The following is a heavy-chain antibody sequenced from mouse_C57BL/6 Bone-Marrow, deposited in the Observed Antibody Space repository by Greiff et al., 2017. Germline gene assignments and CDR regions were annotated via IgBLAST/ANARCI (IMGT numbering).Heavy chain of an antibody. Sequence: EVKLMESGGGLVQPGGSLKLSCAASGFTFSDYYMYWVRQTPEKRLEWVAYISNGGGSTYYPDTVKGRFTISRDNAKNTLYLQMRRLKSEDTAMYYCARDYYGSSFDYWGQGTTLTVSS. CDR2: ISNGGGST. V-gene: IGHV5-12*01. D-gene: IGHD1-1*01. CDR1: GFTFSDYY. J-gene: IGHJ2*01. CDR3: ARDYYGSSFDY.